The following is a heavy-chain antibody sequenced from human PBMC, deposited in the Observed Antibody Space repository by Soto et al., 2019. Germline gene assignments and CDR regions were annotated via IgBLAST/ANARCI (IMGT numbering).Heavy chain of an antibody. D-gene: IGHD3-10*01. CDR3: MKAHESGDFLGMSV. Sequence: NLSLTCTVSGGSVSTGMKYWGWVRQPPGKALEFIGYMYKTGETLLNSSLKSRVTLSMETSKNQFSLTLSSVTAADTAVYFCMKAHESGDFLGMSVWGPGTTVTVSS. CDR2: MYKTGET. J-gene: IGHJ6*02. CDR1: GGSVSTGMKY. V-gene: IGHV4-61*01.